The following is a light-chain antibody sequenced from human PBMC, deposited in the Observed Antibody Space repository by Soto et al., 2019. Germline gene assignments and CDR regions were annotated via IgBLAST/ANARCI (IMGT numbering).Light chain of an antibody. Sequence: QSALTQAASVSGSPGQSITISCTGTSSDVGGYNYVSWYQQYPGKAPKLMIYDVSSRPSGVSNRFSGSKSDNTASLTISGRQAEDEADYYCNSYRRGGTYVFGTGTKLTVL. CDR2: DVS. J-gene: IGLJ1*01. CDR3: NSYRRGGTYV. CDR1: SSDVGGYNY. V-gene: IGLV2-14*03.